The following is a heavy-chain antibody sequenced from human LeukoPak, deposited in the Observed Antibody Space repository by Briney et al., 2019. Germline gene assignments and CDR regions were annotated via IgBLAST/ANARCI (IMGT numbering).Heavy chain of an antibody. CDR3: AVSGYSYGYVNWFDP. D-gene: IGHD5-18*01. V-gene: IGHV4-61*01. CDR2: IYYSGST. Sequence: PSETLSLTCTVSGYSISNGYYWGWIRQPPGKGLEWIGYIYYSGSTNYNPSLKSRVTISVDTSKNQFSLKLSSVTAADTAVYYCAVSGYSYGYVNWFDPWGQGTLVTVSS. J-gene: IGHJ5*02. CDR1: GYSISNGYY.